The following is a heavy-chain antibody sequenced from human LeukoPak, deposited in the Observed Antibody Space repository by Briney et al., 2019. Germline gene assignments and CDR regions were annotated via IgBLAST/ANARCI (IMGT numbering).Heavy chain of an antibody. CDR2: MNPNSGNT. Sequence: ASVKVPCKASGYTFTSYDINWVRQATGQGLEWMGWMNPNSGNTGYAQKFQGRVTVTRNTSISTAYMELSSLRSEDTAVYYCARYGSGSSDVDYWGQGTLVTVS. V-gene: IGHV1-8*03. CDR3: ARYGSGSSDVDY. CDR1: GYTFTSYD. J-gene: IGHJ4*02. D-gene: IGHD3-10*01.